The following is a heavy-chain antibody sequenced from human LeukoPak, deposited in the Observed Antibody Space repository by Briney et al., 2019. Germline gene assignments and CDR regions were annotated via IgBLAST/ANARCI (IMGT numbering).Heavy chain of an antibody. D-gene: IGHD1-26*01. CDR3: ARYSGSYRARKGYDY. CDR1: GGSISSSSYY. Sequence: PSETLSLTCTVSGGSISSSSYYWGWIRQPPGKGLEWIGSIYYSGSTYYNPSLKSRVTISVDTSKNQFSLKLSSVTAADTAVYYCARYSGSYRARKGYDYWGQGTLVTVSS. J-gene: IGHJ4*02. CDR2: IYYSGST. V-gene: IGHV4-39*07.